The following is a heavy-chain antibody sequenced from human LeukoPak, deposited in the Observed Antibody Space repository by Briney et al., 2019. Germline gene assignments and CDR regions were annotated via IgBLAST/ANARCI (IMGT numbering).Heavy chain of an antibody. CDR1: GGTFSSYA. J-gene: IGHJ5*02. Sequence: GASVKVSCKASGGTFSSYAISWVRQAPGQRLGWRVGIIPIFGTANYAQKFQGRVTITTVESTSPNYQELPSLISEDTAAYSVAGDQGWFDPWGQGTLVTVSS. V-gene: IGHV1-69*05. CDR2: IIPIFGTA. CDR3: AGDQGWFDP.